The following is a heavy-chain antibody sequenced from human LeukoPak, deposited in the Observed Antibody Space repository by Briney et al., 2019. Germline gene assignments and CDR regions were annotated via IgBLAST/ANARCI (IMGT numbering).Heavy chain of an antibody. D-gene: IGHD2-2*01. Sequence: PGGSLRLSCEASGFTFSSYAMSWVRQAPGKGLECVSAISGSGGSTYYADSVKGRFTISRDNSKTTLYLQMNSLRAEDTAVYYCAKRPVVPAATRGYYYYYMDVWGKGTTVTVSS. V-gene: IGHV3-23*01. CDR3: AKRPVVPAATRGYYYYYMDV. CDR2: ISGSGGST. J-gene: IGHJ6*03. CDR1: GFTFSSYA.